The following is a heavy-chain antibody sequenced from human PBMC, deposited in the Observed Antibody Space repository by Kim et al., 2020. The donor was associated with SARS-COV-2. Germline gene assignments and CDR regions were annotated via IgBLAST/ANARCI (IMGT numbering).Heavy chain of an antibody. V-gene: IGHV4-61*02. CDR2: IYSSGST. J-gene: IGHJ3*02. CDR1: GASISSDGSY. D-gene: IGHD1-26*01. CDR3: ARVKMIRTAGSYFGDVFDI. Sequence: SETLSLTCTVSGASISSDGSYWRWSRQSAGKGLEWIGRIYSSGSTKYNPSLNSRVTISVATSKNQCYLKLSSVTAADTAVYYCARVKMIRTAGSYFGDVFDIWGQGAKVTVSS.